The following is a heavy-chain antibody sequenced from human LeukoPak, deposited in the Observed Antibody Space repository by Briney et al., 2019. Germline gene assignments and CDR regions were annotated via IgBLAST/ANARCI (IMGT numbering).Heavy chain of an antibody. Sequence: SSVKVSCKASGGTLSSYAISWVRQAPGQGLEWMGRIIPIFGTANYAQKFQGGVTITADESTSTAYMELSSLRSEDTAVYYCARGEGYYHDSSGYYSFFDYWGQGTLVTVSS. J-gene: IGHJ4*02. V-gene: IGHV1-69*15. D-gene: IGHD3-22*01. CDR1: GGTLSSYA. CDR2: IIPIFGTA. CDR3: ARGEGYYHDSSGYYSFFDY.